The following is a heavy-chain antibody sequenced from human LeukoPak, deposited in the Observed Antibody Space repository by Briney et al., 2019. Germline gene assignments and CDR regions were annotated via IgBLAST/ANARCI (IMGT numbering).Heavy chain of an antibody. V-gene: IGHV3-7*05. J-gene: IGHJ1*01. D-gene: IGHD3-10*01. CDR1: GFTLTSGW. Sequence: PGGSLSLSCAPSGFTLTSGWMSWARQAPGKWLEWVANIKQDGREKYYVDSVKGRFTISRDNAKNSLYLQMNSLRAEDPAVYYCARVGYHASESIFFQHWRQGALVTVSS. CDR2: IKQDGREK. CDR3: ARVGYHASESIFFQH.